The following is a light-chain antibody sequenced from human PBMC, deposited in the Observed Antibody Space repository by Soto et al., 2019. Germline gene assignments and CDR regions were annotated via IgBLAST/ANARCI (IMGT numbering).Light chain of an antibody. V-gene: IGKV3-15*01. J-gene: IGKJ3*01. CDR1: QSVSSN. CDR3: QQYNNWPPVT. Sequence: EIVMTQSPATLSVSPGERATLPCRASQSVSSNLAWYQQKPGQAPRLLIYGASTRATGIPARFSGSGSGTEFTLTISSLQSEDFAVYYCQQYNNWPPVTFGPGTKVDIK. CDR2: GAS.